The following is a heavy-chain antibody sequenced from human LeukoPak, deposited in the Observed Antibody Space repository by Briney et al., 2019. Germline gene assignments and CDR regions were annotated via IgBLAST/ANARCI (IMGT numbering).Heavy chain of an antibody. CDR3: ARDEGMGQYYFDY. J-gene: IGHJ4*02. V-gene: IGHV1-69*01. D-gene: IGHD3-16*01. CDR2: IIPIFGTA. CDR1: GGTFSSYA. Sequence: SVKVSCKASGGTFSSYAISWVRQAPGQGLEWMGGIIPIFGTANYAQKFQGGVTITADESTSTAYMELSSLRSEDTAVYYCARDEGMGQYYFDYWGQGTLVTVSS.